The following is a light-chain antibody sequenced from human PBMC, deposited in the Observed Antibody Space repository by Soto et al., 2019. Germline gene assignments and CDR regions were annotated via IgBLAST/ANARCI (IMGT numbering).Light chain of an antibody. CDR2: DVS. J-gene: IGLJ3*02. V-gene: IGLV2-11*01. CDR1: SSDVSGYNY. Sequence: SVLTKPSPVSWPPGQSVTIYCTGASSDVSGYNYVSWYQQHPGKASTLTIYDVSKRPLGVPNRFSGSKSAHPAALTISGLQTGDEADVCCSSYTSSFTWVFGGGSKVTGL. CDR3: SSYTSSFTWV.